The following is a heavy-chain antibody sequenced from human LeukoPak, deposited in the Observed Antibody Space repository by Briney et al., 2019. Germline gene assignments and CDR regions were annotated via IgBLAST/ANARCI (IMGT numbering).Heavy chain of an antibody. J-gene: IGHJ5*02. CDR2: IYHSGST. Sequence: SETLSLTCAVSGGSISSGGYSWSWIRQPPGKGLEWNGYIYHSGSTYYNPSLKSRVTISVDRSKNQFSLKLSSVTAADTAVYYCARSVYCSSTSCDWFDPWGQGTLVTVSS. CDR3: ARSVYCSSTSCDWFDP. V-gene: IGHV4-30-2*01. CDR1: GGSISSGGYS. D-gene: IGHD2-2*01.